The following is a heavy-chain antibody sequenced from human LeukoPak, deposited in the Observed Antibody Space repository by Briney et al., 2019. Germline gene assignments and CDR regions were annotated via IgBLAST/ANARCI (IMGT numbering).Heavy chain of an antibody. V-gene: IGHV3-11*04. CDR2: ISGSGHDI. J-gene: IGHJ4*02. CDR1: GFTFSDSY. Sequence: PGGSLRLSCAASGFTFSDSYMTWVRQAPGKGVEWVAYISGSGHDINYSDSVKCRFTISRDNAKNSLYLQMSSVRVEDTAIYYCARDPRTVRIWGQGTLVTVSS. D-gene: IGHD1-1*01. CDR3: ARDPRTVRI.